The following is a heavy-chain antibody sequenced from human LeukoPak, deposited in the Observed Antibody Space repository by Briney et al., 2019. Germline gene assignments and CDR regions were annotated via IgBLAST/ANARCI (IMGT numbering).Heavy chain of an antibody. CDR2: IWYDGSNK. D-gene: IGHD1-26*01. Sequence: GGSLRLSCAASGFTFSSYGMHWVRQAPGKGLEWVAVIWYDGSNKYYADSVKGRFTISRDNSKNTLYLQMNGLRAEGTAVYYCARVSGSYEYYFDYWGQGTLVTVSS. J-gene: IGHJ4*02. V-gene: IGHV3-33*01. CDR3: ARVSGSYEYYFDY. CDR1: GFTFSSYG.